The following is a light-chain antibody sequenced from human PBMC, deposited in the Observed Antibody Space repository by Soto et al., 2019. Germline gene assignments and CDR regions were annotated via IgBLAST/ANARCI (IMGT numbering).Light chain of an antibody. CDR1: SSDVGGYNY. V-gene: IGLV2-14*01. CDR3: SSYTTSSTRV. CDR2: NVS. J-gene: IGLJ1*01. Sequence: QSALTQPASVSGSPGQSITISCTGTSSDVGGYNYVTWYQHHPGKAPKLMIYNVSKRPSVFSNRSSGSKSGNTASLPISGLQADDEADYYCSSYTTSSTRVFGTGTKLTVL.